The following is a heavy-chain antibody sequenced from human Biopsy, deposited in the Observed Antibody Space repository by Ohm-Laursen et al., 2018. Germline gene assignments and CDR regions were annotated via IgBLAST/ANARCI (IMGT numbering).Heavy chain of an antibody. CDR3: ARDGAVSYHDY. V-gene: IGHV3-11*01. CDR1: GFTFSVYY. CDR2: ISGSGTTI. D-gene: IGHD1-26*01. J-gene: IGHJ4*01. Sequence: SLRLPCSASGFTFSVYYMSWIRQAPGKGLEWLSFISGSGTTIFYADSVKGRFTVSRDNPKNTLYLQMNSLADEYTAVYYGARDGAVSYHDYWGQGTLVTVSS.